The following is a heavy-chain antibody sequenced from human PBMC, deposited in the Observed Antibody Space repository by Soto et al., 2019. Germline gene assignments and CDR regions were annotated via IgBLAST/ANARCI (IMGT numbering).Heavy chain of an antibody. J-gene: IGHJ3*02. V-gene: IGHV1-8*01. CDR1: GYTVTSYD. D-gene: IGHD1-1*01. CDR2: MNPNRGNT. Sequence: QVQLVQSGAEAKKPGASVKVSCKASGYTVTSYDIKWVRQATGQRIEGMGWMNPNRGNTGYAQKFPGRVTMTRNTSIGTGYMELGSLRSEVTAVYYCARCGGWNADAFDIWGQGTMVTVSS. CDR3: ARCGGWNADAFDI.